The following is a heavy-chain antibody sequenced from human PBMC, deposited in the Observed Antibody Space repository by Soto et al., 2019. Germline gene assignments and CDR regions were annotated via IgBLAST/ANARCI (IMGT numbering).Heavy chain of an antibody. J-gene: IGHJ4*02. CDR2: IYHSGST. CDR3: AREGKMATNTFPPTLVY. Sequence: PSETLSLTCAVSGGSISSGGYSWSWIRQPPGKGLEWIGYIYHSGSTYYNPSLKSRVTISVDRSKNQFSLKLSSVTAADTAVYYCAREGKMATNTFPPTLVYWGQGTLVTVSS. V-gene: IGHV4-30-2*01. D-gene: IGHD5-12*01. CDR1: GGSISSGGYS.